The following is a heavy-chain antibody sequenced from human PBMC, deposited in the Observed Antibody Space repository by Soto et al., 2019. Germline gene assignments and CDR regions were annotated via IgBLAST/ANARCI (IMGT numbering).Heavy chain of an antibody. V-gene: IGHV1-18*01. CDR3: ARDNRPDYYYMDV. J-gene: IGHJ6*03. CDR1: GYTLTIDG. CDR2: ISAYNGNT. Sequence: SVKVSCKAAGYTLTIDGSSWVRQAPGQGLEWMGWISAYNGNTNYAQKLQGRVTMTTDTSTSTAYMELRSLRSDDTAVYYCARDNRPDYYYMDVWGKGTTVTVSS.